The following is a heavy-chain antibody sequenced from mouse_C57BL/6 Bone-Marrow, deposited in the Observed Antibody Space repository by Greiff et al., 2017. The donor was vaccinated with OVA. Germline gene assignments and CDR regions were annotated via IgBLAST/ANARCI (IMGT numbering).Heavy chain of an antibody. Sequence: VQLQQSGPVLVKPGASVKMSCKASGYTFTDYYMNWVKQSHGKSLEWIGVINPYNGGTSYNQKFKGKATLTVDKSSSTAYMELNSLTSEDSAVYYCARGDDYDGVSWGQGTTLTVSS. J-gene: IGHJ2*01. V-gene: IGHV1-19*01. D-gene: IGHD2-4*01. CDR2: INPYNGGT. CDR3: ARGDDYDGVS. CDR1: GYTFTDYY.